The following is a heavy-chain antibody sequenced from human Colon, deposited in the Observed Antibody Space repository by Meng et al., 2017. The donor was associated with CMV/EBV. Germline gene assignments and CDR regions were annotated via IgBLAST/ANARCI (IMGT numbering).Heavy chain of an antibody. V-gene: IGHV3-15*07. CDR1: GLPFSCAW. CDR2: IKSKSDGETI. CDR3: TSGFSSAWHDHY. Sequence: EVRWVESWGGLGRLGGSLSLSCATSGLPFSCAWMNWSRQVLGKGLEWVGRIKSKSDGETIDYAAPVKGRFTISRDDSTNTLYLQMHSLKTEDTALFYCTSGFSSAWHDHYWGQGTLVTVSS. J-gene: IGHJ4*02. D-gene: IGHD3-3*01.